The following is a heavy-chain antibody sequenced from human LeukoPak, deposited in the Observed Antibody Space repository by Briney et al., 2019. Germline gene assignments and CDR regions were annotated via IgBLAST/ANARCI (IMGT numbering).Heavy chain of an antibody. D-gene: IGHD2-2*01. CDR3: ARDLVVVSAGDWFDP. CDR2: IKQDGSEK. V-gene: IGHV3-7*01. CDR1: GFTLTNYW. J-gene: IGHJ5*02. Sequence: PGGSLRLSCAASGFTLTNYWMARVRQAPGRGLEWVANIKQDGSEKYYVDSVKGRFTISRDNAKNSLYLQMNSLRVEDTAVYYCARDLVVVSAGDWFDPWGQGTLVTVSA.